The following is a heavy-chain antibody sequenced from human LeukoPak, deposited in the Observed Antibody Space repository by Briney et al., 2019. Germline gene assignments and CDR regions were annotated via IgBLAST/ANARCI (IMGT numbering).Heavy chain of an antibody. D-gene: IGHD1-26*01. Sequence: SETLSLTCSVFGASISSSSYCWGWLRQSPGRGLEWIGGIYYSGNTYYSPSLRSRVTVSVDTSKNQFSLKLNSVTAADTAVYYCARHKWDSAWYFDVWGRGTLVTVSS. J-gene: IGHJ2*01. CDR2: IYYSGNT. CDR3: ARHKWDSAWYFDV. CDR1: GASISSSSYC. V-gene: IGHV4-39*01.